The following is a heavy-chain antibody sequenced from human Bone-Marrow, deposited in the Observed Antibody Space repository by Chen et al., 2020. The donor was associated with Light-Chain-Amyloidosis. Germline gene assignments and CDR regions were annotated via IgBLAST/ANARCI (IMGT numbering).Heavy chain of an antibody. V-gene: IGHV4-34*01. CDR3: ARGAPYYDFWSVYYTRYYYYYMDV. Sequence: QVQLQQWGAGLLKPSETLSLTCAVYGGSFSGYYWSWIRQPPAKGLEWIGEINHSGSTNYNPSLNSRVAISVYTSKNQFSLKLSSLTASDTALYYCARGAPYYDFWSVYYTRYYYYYMDVWGKGTTVTVSS. CDR2: INHSGST. CDR1: GGSFSGYY. D-gene: IGHD3-3*01. J-gene: IGHJ6*03.